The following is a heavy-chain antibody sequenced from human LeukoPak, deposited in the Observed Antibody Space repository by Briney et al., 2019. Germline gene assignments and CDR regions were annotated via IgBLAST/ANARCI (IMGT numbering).Heavy chain of an antibody. CDR3: TTSLHDAFDI. Sequence: GGSLRLSCAASGFSFSNAWMSWVRQAPGKGLEWVGRIKRKSDGGTTDYAAPVKGRFTISRDDSKNTLYLQMNSLKIEDTAVYYCTTSLHDAFDIWGQGTMVTVSS. CDR2: IKRKSDGGTT. CDR1: GFSFSNAW. J-gene: IGHJ3*02. V-gene: IGHV3-15*01. D-gene: IGHD2-15*01.